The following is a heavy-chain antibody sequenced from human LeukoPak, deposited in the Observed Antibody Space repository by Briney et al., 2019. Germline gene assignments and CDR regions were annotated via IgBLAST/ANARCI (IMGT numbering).Heavy chain of an antibody. CDR3: ARVRVGYYYYYMDV. J-gene: IGHJ6*03. V-gene: IGHV4-59*01. CDR1: GGSISSSY. Sequence: SSETLSLTCSVSGGSISSSYWSWIRQPPGKGLEWIGYIYYSGSTNYNPSLKSRVTISVDTSKNQFSLKLSSVIAADTAVYYCARVRVGYYYYYMDVWGKGTTVTISS. CDR2: IYYSGST. D-gene: IGHD1-1*01.